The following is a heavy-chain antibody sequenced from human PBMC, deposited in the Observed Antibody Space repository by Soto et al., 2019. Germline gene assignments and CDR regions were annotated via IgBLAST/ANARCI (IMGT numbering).Heavy chain of an antibody. CDR2: ISYDGSNK. J-gene: IGHJ4*02. V-gene: IGHV3-30*18. Sequence: QVQLVESGGGVVQPGRSLRLSCAASGFTFSSYGMHWVRQAPGKGLEWVAVISYDGSNKYYADSVKGRFTISRDNSKNTLYLQMNILRAEDTAVYYCAKDIDPPAGEIDYWGQGTLVTVSS. CDR3: AKDIDPPAGEIDY. CDR1: GFTFSSYG. D-gene: IGHD1-26*01.